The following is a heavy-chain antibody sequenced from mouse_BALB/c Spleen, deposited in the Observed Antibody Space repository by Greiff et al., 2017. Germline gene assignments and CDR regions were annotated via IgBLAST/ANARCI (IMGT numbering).Heavy chain of an antibody. Sequence: QVQLQQSGAELVRPGSSVKISCKASGYAFSSYWMNWVKQRPGQGLEWIGQIYPGDGDTNYNGKFKGKATLTADKSSSTAYMQLSSLTSEDSAVYFCAPYDYDGGFAYWGQGTLVTVSA. CDR2: IYPGDGDT. J-gene: IGHJ3*01. CDR3: APYDYDGGFAY. D-gene: IGHD2-4*01. V-gene: IGHV1-80*01. CDR1: GYAFSSYW.